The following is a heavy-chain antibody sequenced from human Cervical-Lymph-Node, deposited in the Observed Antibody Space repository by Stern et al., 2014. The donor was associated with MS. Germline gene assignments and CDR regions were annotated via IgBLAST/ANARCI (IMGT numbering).Heavy chain of an antibody. Sequence: VQLVHSGGGVVQPGGSLRLSCAPSGFAFASYDLHWVRQAPGKGLEWVAFISNDGSNKYYADSLKDRFIVSRDYSKKTLNLQINSLRREDTAVYYCALPGHFYTNAPDYWGQGTLVTVSS. CDR2: ISNDGSNK. V-gene: IGHV3-30*03. D-gene: IGHD2-8*01. CDR3: ALPGHFYTNAPDY. J-gene: IGHJ4*02. CDR1: GFAFASYD.